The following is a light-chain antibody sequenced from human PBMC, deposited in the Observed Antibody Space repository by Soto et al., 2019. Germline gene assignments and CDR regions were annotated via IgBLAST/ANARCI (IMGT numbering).Light chain of an antibody. Sequence: QSALTQPASVSGSPGQSITISCTGTSSDVGGYNYVSWYQHHPGKAPKLMIYEVNKRPSGVPDRFSGSKSGNTASLTVSGLQAEDEADYYCSSYVGSSNVFGTGTKVTV. V-gene: IGLV2-8*01. CDR3: SSYVGSSNV. J-gene: IGLJ1*01. CDR1: SSDVGGYNY. CDR2: EVN.